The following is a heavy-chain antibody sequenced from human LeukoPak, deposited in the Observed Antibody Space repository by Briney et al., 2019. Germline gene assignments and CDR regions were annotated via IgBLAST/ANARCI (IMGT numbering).Heavy chain of an antibody. V-gene: IGHV4-30-4*01. CDR2: IYYSGST. Sequence: PSETLSLTCSVSGGSISSGDYYWSWVRQPPGKGLEWIGYIYYSGSTYYNPSLKSRVTISVDTSKNHFSLKLSSVTAADTAVYYCARVPVITMVRGVIRGDYGMDVWGQGTTVTVSS. CDR3: ARVPVITMVRGVIRGDYGMDV. J-gene: IGHJ6*02. CDR1: GGSISSGDYY. D-gene: IGHD3-10*01.